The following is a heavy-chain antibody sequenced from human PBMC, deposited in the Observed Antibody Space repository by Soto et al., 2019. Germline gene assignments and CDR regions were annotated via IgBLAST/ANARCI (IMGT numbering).Heavy chain of an antibody. Sequence: QVQLVQSGAEVKKPGASVKVSCKASGYTFTGYYMHWVRQAPGQGLEWMGWINPNSGGTNYAQKFQGRVTMTRDTSISTAYMELSRLRSDDTAVYYCARVRRRRGGRADNWFDPWGQGTLVTVSS. CDR3: ARVRRRRGGRADNWFDP. D-gene: IGHD2-15*01. CDR1: GYTFTGYY. J-gene: IGHJ5*02. CDR2: INPNSGGT. V-gene: IGHV1-2*02.